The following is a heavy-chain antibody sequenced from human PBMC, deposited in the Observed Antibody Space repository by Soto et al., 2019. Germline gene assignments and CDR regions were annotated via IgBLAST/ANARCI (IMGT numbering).Heavy chain of an antibody. J-gene: IGHJ4*02. CDR2: IYWNDDK. CDR3: AHFTFHSSREWIAVAVSFDY. CDR1: GFSLSTSGVG. V-gene: IGHV2-5*01. Sequence: SGPTLVKPTQTLTLTCTFSGFSLSTSGVGVGWIRQPPGKALEWLALIYWNDDKRYSPSLKSRLTITKDTSKNQVVLTMTNMDPVDTATYYCAHFTFHSSREWIAVAVSFDYWGQGTLVTVSS. D-gene: IGHD6-19*01.